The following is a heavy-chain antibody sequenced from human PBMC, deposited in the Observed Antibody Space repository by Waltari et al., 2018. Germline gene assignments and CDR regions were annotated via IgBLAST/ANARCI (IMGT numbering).Heavy chain of an antibody. J-gene: IGHJ4*02. CDR2: ISGSGRNT. CDR1: GFTFRYHT. V-gene: IGHV3-23*04. Sequence: EVQLEEPGGGLVQPGGPLRLSCAGSGFTFRYHTMAWVRQAPRKWLEWLSSISGSGRNTYYADSVKGRFTISRDNSKNTLLLQMNSLRAEDTAVYYCAKEEASGSYYTQPFDYWGQGTLVTVSS. CDR3: AKEEASGSYYTQPFDY. D-gene: IGHD3-10*01.